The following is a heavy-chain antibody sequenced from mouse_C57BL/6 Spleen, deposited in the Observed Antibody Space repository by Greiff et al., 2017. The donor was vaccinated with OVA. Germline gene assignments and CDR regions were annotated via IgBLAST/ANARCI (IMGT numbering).Heavy chain of an antibody. CDR1: GYTFTSYW. CDR3: ARTPITTVVATKDY. Sequence: VQLQQPGAELVKPGASVKLSCKASGYTFTSYWMHWVKQRPGQGLEWIGMIHPNSGSTNYNEKFKSKATLTVDKSSSTAYMQLSSLTSEDSAVYYCARTPITTVVATKDYWGQGTTLTVSS. CDR2: IHPNSGST. D-gene: IGHD1-1*01. V-gene: IGHV1-64*01. J-gene: IGHJ2*01.